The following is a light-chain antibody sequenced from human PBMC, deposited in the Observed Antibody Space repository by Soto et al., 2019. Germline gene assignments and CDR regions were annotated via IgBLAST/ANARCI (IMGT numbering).Light chain of an antibody. V-gene: IGKV1-5*01. CDR1: ESISGW. J-gene: IGKJ1*01. CDR2: DAS. CDR3: QQYNTYPWT. Sequence: DIQMTQSPSTLSASAGDRVTITCRASESISGWLAWYQQKPGKAPKLLIYDASTLQSGVPSRVSGSGSGTEFTLTISXLQPDDYATYYCQQYNTYPWTFGQGTKVDIK.